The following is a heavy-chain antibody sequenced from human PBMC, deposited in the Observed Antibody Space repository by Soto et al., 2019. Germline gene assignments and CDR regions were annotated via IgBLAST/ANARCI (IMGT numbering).Heavy chain of an antibody. Sequence: SETLSLTCTVSGGSISSSSYYWGWIRQPPGKGLECIGSIYYSGTTYYNPSLKSRVTISVDTSKNQFSLKLSSVTAADTAVYYCARREHWDSSGWGEFDYWGQGTLVTVSS. J-gene: IGHJ4*02. CDR1: GGSISSSSYY. CDR2: IYYSGTT. CDR3: ARREHWDSSGWGEFDY. V-gene: IGHV4-39*01. D-gene: IGHD6-19*01.